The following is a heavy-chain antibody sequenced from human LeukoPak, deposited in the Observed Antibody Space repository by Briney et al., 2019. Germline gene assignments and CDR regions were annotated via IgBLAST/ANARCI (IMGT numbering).Heavy chain of an antibody. D-gene: IGHD4-17*01. J-gene: IGHJ5*02. Sequence: ASVKVSCKASGYTFTSYGISWVRQAPGQGLEWMGWISAYNGNTNYAQKLQGRVTMTTDTSTSTAYMELRSLRSDDTAVYYCARVPFSSGDYVPTYNWFDPWGQGTLVTVSS. CDR3: ARVPFSSGDYVPTYNWFDP. V-gene: IGHV1-18*01. CDR2: ISAYNGNT. CDR1: GYTFTSYG.